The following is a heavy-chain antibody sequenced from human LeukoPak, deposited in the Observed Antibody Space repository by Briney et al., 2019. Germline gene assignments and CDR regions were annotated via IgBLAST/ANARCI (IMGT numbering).Heavy chain of an antibody. D-gene: IGHD2-15*01. Sequence: SQTLSLTCTVSGGSINSGDYYWSWIRQPPGKGLEWIGYIYYIGSTYYKPSLMSRVTMSLDTSKNQFSLKLSSVTDADTAVYYCARALGYCSSSRCYSLDYWGQGTLVTVSS. CDR3: ARALGYCSSSRCYSLDY. CDR2: IYYIGST. J-gene: IGHJ4*02. CDR1: GGSINSGDYY. V-gene: IGHV4-30-4*08.